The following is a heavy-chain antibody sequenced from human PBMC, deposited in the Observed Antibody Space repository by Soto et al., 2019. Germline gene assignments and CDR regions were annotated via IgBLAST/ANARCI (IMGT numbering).Heavy chain of an antibody. CDR3: ARGRGYSYGLDP. D-gene: IGHD5-18*01. CDR1: GDSISSINNY. CDR2: ISYSGTT. V-gene: IGHV4-30-4*01. Sequence: SETLSLTCTVSGDSISSINNYWSWIRQPPGEGLEWIGFISYSGTTSYSPSLKSRVAISLDTFKNQFSLSLSSVTAADTAVYYCARGRGYSYGLDPWGQGTPVTV. J-gene: IGHJ5*02.